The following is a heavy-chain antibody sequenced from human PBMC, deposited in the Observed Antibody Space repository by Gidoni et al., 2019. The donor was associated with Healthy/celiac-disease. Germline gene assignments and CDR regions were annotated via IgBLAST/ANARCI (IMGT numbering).Heavy chain of an antibody. CDR1: GGSISSYY. CDR3: AREPVSKLELSRGYYYGMDV. Sequence: QVQLQESGPGLVKPSETLSLTCTVSGGSISSYYWSWIRQPAGKGLEWIGRIYTSGSTNYNPSLKSRVTMSVDTSKNQFSLKLSSVTAADTAVYYCAREPVSKLELSRGYYYGMDVWGQGTTVTVSS. D-gene: IGHD1-7*01. J-gene: IGHJ6*02. CDR2: IYTSGST. V-gene: IGHV4-4*07.